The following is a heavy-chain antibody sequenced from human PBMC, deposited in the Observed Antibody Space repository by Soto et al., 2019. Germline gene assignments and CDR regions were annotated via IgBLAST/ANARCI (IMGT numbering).Heavy chain of an antibody. CDR3: ASEVIEGIAAAGADYYYYGMDV. CDR2: ISAYNGNT. V-gene: IGHV1-18*01. D-gene: IGHD6-13*01. J-gene: IGHJ6*02. Sequence: ASVKVSCKASGYTFTSYGISWVRQAPGQGLEWMGWISAYNGNTNYAQKLQGRVTMTTDTSTSTAYMELRSLRSDDTAVYYCASEVIEGIAAAGADYYYYGMDVWGQGTTVTVAS. CDR1: GYTFTSYG.